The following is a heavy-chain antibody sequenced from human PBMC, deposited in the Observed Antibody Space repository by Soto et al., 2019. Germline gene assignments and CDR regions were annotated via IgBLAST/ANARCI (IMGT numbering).Heavy chain of an antibody. CDR1: GGSLSSSSSY. D-gene: IGHD2-21*02. V-gene: IGHV4-39*07. CDR3: AIRHDYNWFDP. CDR2: MSYSGST. Sequence: SETLSLTCTVSGGSLSSSSSYWGWLRQPPGKGLEWIGSMSYSGSTYHNPSLKSRVTISVDTSKNQFSLKLSSVTAADTAVYYCAIRHDYNWFDPWGQGTLVTVSS. J-gene: IGHJ5*02.